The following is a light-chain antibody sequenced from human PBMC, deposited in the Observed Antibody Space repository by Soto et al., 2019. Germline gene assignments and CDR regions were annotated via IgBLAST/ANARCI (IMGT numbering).Light chain of an antibody. CDR3: SSYTSSSTRV. V-gene: IGLV2-14*01. Sequence: QSALTQPASVSGSPGQSITISCTGTSSDVGGYNYVSWYQQHPGKAPKLMIYEVSNRPSGVSNRFSGSKSGNRASLTISGRQAEGEADYYCSSYTSSSTRVFGGGTRLTVL. J-gene: IGLJ3*02. CDR2: EVS. CDR1: SSDVGGYNY.